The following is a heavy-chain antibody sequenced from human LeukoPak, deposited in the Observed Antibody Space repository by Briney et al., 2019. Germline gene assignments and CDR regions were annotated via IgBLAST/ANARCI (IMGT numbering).Heavy chain of an antibody. CDR3: ARDRELGY. D-gene: IGHD3-10*01. J-gene: IGHJ4*02. Sequence: TSETLSLTCSVSGDSISIYYWSWIRQPPGKGLEWIGYIYNSGSTNYNPSLKSRVTISVDTSKNQFSLKLTSVTAADTAVYYCARDRELGYWGQGTLVTVSS. V-gene: IGHV4-59*01. CDR1: GDSISIYY. CDR2: IYNSGST.